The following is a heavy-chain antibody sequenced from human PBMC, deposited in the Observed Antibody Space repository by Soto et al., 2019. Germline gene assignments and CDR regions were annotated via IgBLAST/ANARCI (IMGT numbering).Heavy chain of an antibody. V-gene: IGHV3-23*01. Sequence: EVQLLESGGALVQPGGSLRLSCAASGLTFSNYAMSWVRQAPGKGLEWVSVFTGRGNSIYYADSVKGRFTISRDNSKSTLYLQMNSLRAEDTAVYYCAKQDGVGYYYNYMDVWGKGTTVTV. CDR1: GLTFSNYA. CDR2: FTGRGNSI. D-gene: IGHD4-17*01. CDR3: AKQDGVGYYYNYMDV. J-gene: IGHJ6*03.